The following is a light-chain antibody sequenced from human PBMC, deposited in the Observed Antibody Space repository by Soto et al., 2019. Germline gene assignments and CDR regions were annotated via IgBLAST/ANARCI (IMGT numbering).Light chain of an antibody. CDR2: YDD. CDR3: AAWDDSLNIVI. CDR1: SSNVGNNA. V-gene: IGLV1-36*01. Sequence: QSVLTQPPSVSEAPGQRVTISCSGSSSNVGNNAVIWYQHLPGRAPKLLIYYDDLVPSGVSDRFSGSKSGTSASLAISGLQSEDEADYYCAAWDDSLNIVIFGGGTKVTVL. J-gene: IGLJ2*01.